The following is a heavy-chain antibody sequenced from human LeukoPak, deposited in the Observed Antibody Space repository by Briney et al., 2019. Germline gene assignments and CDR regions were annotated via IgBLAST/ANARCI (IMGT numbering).Heavy chain of an antibody. J-gene: IGHJ5*01. Sequence: GGSLRLSCAASGFTYDSYSMNWVRQVPGRGLEWVSSISSTSTFIYYADSVKGRFTISRDNAKNSLYLQMNSLRAEDTAVYYCAKEGQFGHTTGGTNNWFDSWGQGTLVTVSS. CDR1: GFTYDSYS. V-gene: IGHV3-21*04. CDR2: ISSTSTFI. D-gene: IGHD2/OR15-2a*01. CDR3: AKEGQFGHTTGGTNNWFDS.